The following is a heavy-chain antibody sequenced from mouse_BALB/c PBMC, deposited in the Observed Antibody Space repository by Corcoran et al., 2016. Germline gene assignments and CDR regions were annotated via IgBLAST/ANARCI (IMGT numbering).Heavy chain of an antibody. V-gene: IGHV8-12*01. D-gene: IGHD3-1*01. CDR1: GFSLSTSGMG. J-gene: IGHJ3*01. CDR2: IYWDDDK. CDR3: ARSSGYVAWFAY. Sequence: QVTLRDSGPGILQPSQTLSLTCSFSGFSLSTSGMGVSWIRQPSGKGLEWLAHIYWDDDKRYNPSLKSRLTISKDTSSNQVFLKITSVDTADTATYYCARSSGYVAWFAYWGQGTLVTVSA.